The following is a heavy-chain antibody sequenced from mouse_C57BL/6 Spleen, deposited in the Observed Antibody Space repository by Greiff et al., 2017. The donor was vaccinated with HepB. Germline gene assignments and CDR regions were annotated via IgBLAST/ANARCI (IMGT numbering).Heavy chain of an antibody. Sequence: QVQLKQSGAELARPGASVKMSCKASGYTFTSYTMHWVKQRPGQGLEWIGYINPSSGYTKYNQKFKDKATLTADKSSSTAYMQLSSLTSEDSAVYYCARSEIYDGYPFAYWGQGTLVTVSA. CDR3: ARSEIYDGYPFAY. V-gene: IGHV1-4*01. CDR2: INPSSGYT. CDR1: GYTFTSYT. D-gene: IGHD2-3*01. J-gene: IGHJ3*01.